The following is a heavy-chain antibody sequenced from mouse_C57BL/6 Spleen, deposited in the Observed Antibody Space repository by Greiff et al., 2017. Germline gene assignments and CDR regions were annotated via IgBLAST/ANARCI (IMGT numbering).Heavy chain of an antibody. J-gene: IGHJ4*01. CDR1: GYTFTSYT. V-gene: IGHV1-4*01. Sequence: QVQLQQSGAELARPGASVKMSCKASGYTFTSYTMHWVKQRPGQGLEWIGYINPSSGYTKYNQKFKDKATLTADKSSSTAYMQLSSLTSEDSAVYYCAREDYSNYVEAMDYWGQGTSVTVSS. CDR3: AREDYSNYVEAMDY. D-gene: IGHD2-5*01. CDR2: INPSSGYT.